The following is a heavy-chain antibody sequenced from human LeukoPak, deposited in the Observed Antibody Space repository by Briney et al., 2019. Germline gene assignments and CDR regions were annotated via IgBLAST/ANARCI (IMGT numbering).Heavy chain of an antibody. CDR1: GYTFTGYY. J-gene: IGHJ4*02. D-gene: IGHD6-13*01. CDR3: ARDQGIAASYDY. Sequence: ASVKVSCKASGYTFTGYYMHWVRQAPGHGLGWMGWINPNSGGTNYAQKFQGRVTMTRDTSISTAYMELSRLRSDDTAVYYCARDQGIAASYDYWGQGTLVTVSS. CDR2: INPNSGGT. V-gene: IGHV1-2*02.